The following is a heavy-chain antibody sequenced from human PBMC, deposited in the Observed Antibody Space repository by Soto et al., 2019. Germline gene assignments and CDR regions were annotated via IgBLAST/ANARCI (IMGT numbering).Heavy chain of an antibody. Sequence: QVQLVQSGAEVKKPGSSVKVSCKASGGTFSSYAISWVRQAPGQGLEWMGGIIPIFGTANYAQKFQGRVTITADESTSTAYMELRSLRSEDTDVYYCARAYSSSVVPYYYGMDVWGQGTTVTVSS. CDR3: ARAYSSSVVPYYYGMDV. CDR1: GGTFSSYA. CDR2: IIPIFGTA. D-gene: IGHD6-6*01. J-gene: IGHJ6*02. V-gene: IGHV1-69*12.